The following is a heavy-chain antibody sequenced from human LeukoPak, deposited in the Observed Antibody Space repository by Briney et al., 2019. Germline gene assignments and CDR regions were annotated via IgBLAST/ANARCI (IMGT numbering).Heavy chain of an antibody. V-gene: IGHV3-72*01. J-gene: IGHJ4*02. CDR1: GFTLSDYY. D-gene: IGHD1-1*01. Sequence: PGGSLRLSCAASGFTLSDYYMDWVRQAPGKGLERVGHSRNKANSYTTEYAASVRGRFTISRDDSKNSLYLHMNSLKTEDTAVYYCAGLGPGTIDYWGQGTLVTVSS. CDR3: AGLGPGTIDY. CDR2: SRNKANSYTT.